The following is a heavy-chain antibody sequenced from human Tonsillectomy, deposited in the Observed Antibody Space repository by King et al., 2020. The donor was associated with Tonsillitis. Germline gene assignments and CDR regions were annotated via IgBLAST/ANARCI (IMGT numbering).Heavy chain of an antibody. CDR1: GGSFSDYY. Sequence: VQLQQWGAGLLKPSETLSLTCAVYGGSFSDYYWSWIRQPPGKGLEWIGEINHSGSTNYNPSLKSRVSISVDTSKNQFSLKLSSVTAAGTAVYYCARAQGRDAFDVWGQGTMVTVSS. CDR3: ARAQGRDAFDV. CDR2: INHSGST. V-gene: IGHV4-34*01. J-gene: IGHJ3*01.